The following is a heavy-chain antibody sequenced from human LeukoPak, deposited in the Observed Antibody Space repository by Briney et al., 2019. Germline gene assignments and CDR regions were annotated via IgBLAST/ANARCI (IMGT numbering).Heavy chain of an antibody. Sequence: GGSLRLSCAASGFTFSSYSMNWVRQAPGKGLEWVSSISSSSYIYYADSVKGRFTISRDNAKNSLYLQMNSLRAEDTAVYYCARGLGYCSGGSCLHFDYWGQGTLVTVSS. CDR1: GFTFSSYS. CDR2: ISSSSYI. V-gene: IGHV3-21*01. D-gene: IGHD2-15*01. J-gene: IGHJ4*02. CDR3: ARGLGYCSGGSCLHFDY.